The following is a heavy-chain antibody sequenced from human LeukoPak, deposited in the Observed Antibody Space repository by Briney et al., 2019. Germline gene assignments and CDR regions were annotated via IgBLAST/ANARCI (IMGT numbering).Heavy chain of an antibody. CDR3: ARGSLRGGPIKPFDY. CDR2: IIPNSGGT. Sequence: ASVKVSCKASGYTFSGYYIHWVRQAPGQGLEWMGWIIPNSGGTNYAQRFKGRVTMTSDTSISIAYMELNRLTADDTAVYYCARGSLRGGPIKPFDYWGQGTLVTVSS. D-gene: IGHD3-10*01. V-gene: IGHV1-2*02. CDR1: GYTFSGYY. J-gene: IGHJ4*02.